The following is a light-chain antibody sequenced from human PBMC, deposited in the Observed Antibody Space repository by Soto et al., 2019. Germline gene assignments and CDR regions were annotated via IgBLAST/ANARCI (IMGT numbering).Light chain of an antibody. J-gene: IGKJ5*01. CDR1: QSVSSD. CDR2: GAS. CDR3: QQANSFPIT. V-gene: IGKV3-15*01. Sequence: IVITHSPSTLSVSTGERATLSCSASQSVSSDLAWYQQKPGQALRLLIYGASTRATGIPARFSGSGSGTDFTLTISSLQPEDFATYYCQQANSFPITFGQGTRLEIK.